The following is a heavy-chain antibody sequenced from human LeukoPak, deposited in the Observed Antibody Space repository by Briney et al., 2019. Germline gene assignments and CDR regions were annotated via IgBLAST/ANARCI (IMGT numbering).Heavy chain of an antibody. V-gene: IGHV3-7*01. CDR3: AKDGFN. CDR1: GFTLSSHW. Sequence: GGSLRLSCAASGFTLSSHWMSWVRQAPGKGLEWVANINQDGSAKYYVDSVKGRFTISRDNARNSMYLQMNSLRAEDTAVYYCAKDGFNWGQGTLVTVSS. CDR2: INQDGSAK. J-gene: IGHJ4*02.